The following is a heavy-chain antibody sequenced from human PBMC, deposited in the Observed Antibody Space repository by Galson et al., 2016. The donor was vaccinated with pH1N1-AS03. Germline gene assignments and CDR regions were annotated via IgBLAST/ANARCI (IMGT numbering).Heavy chain of an antibody. D-gene: IGHD1-26*01. CDR1: GFTFSSYA. J-gene: IGHJ6*02. CDR3: AREKINVGADYYGMDV. Sequence: SLRLSCAASGFTFSSYAMYWVRQAPGKGLEYVSAISGNGVSTYYAYSVKGRSTISRDNSKNTLYLQVNSLRAEDTAVYYCAREKINVGADYYGMDVWGQGTTVTVSS. CDR2: ISGNGVST. V-gene: IGHV3-64*01.